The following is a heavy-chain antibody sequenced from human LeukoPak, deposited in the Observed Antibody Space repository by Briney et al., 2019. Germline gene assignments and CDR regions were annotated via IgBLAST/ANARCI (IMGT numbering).Heavy chain of an antibody. V-gene: IGHV3-48*03. CDR3: AELGITMIGGV. D-gene: IGHD3-10*02. CDR2: ISSSGSTI. CDR1: GFTFDDYG. Sequence: GGSLRLSCAASGFTFDDYGMNWVRQAPGKGLEWVSYISSSGSTIYYADSVKGRLTISRDNAKNSLYLQMNSLRAEDTAVYYCAELGITMIGGVWGKGTTVTISS. J-gene: IGHJ6*04.